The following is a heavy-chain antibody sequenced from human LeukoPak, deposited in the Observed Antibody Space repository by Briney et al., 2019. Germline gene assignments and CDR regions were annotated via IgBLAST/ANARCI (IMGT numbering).Heavy chain of an antibody. V-gene: IGHV1-2*02. J-gene: IGHJ4*02. CDR3: ATWHYYDSSGYFN. CDR1: GYTFTGYY. Sequence: ASVKVPCKASGYTFTGYYMHWVRQAPGQGLEWMGWINPNSGGTNYAQKFQGRVTMTRDTSISTAYMELSRLRSDDTAVYYCATWHYYDSSGYFNWGQGTLVTVSS. CDR2: INPNSGGT. D-gene: IGHD3-22*01.